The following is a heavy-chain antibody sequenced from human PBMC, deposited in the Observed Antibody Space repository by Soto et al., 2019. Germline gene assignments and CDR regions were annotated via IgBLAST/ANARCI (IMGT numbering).Heavy chain of an antibody. CDR2: VYYTGLT. CDR3: ARGRYSTGWEFDP. J-gene: IGHJ5*02. V-gene: IGHV4-59*01. CDR1: GDSIGRYY. D-gene: IGHD6-19*01. Sequence: SETLSLTCTVSGDSIGRYYWSWIRQPPGKGLEWIGYVYYTGLTKYNPSLKSRVTISVDTSKNQFFLKLSSVTAADTAVYYCARGRYSTGWEFDPWGQGTLVTVSS.